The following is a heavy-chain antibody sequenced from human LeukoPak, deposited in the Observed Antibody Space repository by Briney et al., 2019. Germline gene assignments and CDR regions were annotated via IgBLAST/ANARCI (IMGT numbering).Heavy chain of an antibody. V-gene: IGHV1-69*05. CDR3: ARGGEANYYDTSGYYLYYY. D-gene: IGHD3-22*01. Sequence: ASVKVSCKASGGTFSNYAISWVRQAPGQGLEWMGRIIPIFGTTNYAQKVQGRVTITTDESTSTAYMELSSLRSEDTAVYYCARGGEANYYDTSGYYLYYYWGQGTLVTVSS. J-gene: IGHJ4*02. CDR2: IIPIFGTT. CDR1: GGTFSNYA.